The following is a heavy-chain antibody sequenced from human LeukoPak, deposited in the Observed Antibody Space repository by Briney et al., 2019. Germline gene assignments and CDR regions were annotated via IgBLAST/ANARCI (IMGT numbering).Heavy chain of an antibody. Sequence: GVSLKISCKGSGYSFTSYWIGWVRQMPGKGLEWMGIIYPGDSDTRYSPSFQGQVTISADKSISPAYLQWSSPRASDTAMYYCERRYYYDSSGYFYYFYYGGQGTLVTVSS. D-gene: IGHD3-22*01. V-gene: IGHV5-51*01. CDR1: GYSFTSYW. CDR2: IYPGDSDT. CDR3: ERRYYYDSSGYFYYFYY. J-gene: IGHJ4*02.